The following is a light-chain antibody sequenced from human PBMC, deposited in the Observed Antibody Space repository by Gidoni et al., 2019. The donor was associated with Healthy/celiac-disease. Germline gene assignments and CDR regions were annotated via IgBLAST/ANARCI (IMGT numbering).Light chain of an antibody. CDR3: QQYYSTPLT. CDR2: WAS. J-gene: IGKJ4*01. CDR1: QSVSYSSKNKNY. Sequence: DIVMTQSPDSLAVSLGERATINCKSSQSVSYSSKNKNYLAWYQQKPGQPPKHLIYWASTRESGVPDRFSGSGSGTDFTLTISSLQAEDVAVYYCQQYYSTPLTFGGGTRVEIK. V-gene: IGKV4-1*01.